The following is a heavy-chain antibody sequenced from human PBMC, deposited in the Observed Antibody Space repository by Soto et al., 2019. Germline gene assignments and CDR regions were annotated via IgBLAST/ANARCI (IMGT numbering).Heavy chain of an antibody. CDR3: ARTGYCSGDSCHRWFDP. J-gene: IGHJ5*02. CDR2: ISGSSKYI. D-gene: IGHD2-15*01. CDR1: GFTFSNYF. V-gene: IGHV3-21*01. Sequence: EVQLVESGGGLVKPGESLRLSCAASGFTFSNYFMNWVRQAPGKGLEWVSSISGSSKYIYYAHSVKGRFTISRDNAKNSLYLQMNSLRGEDTAVYYCARTGYCSGDSCHRWFDPWGQGTLVTVSS.